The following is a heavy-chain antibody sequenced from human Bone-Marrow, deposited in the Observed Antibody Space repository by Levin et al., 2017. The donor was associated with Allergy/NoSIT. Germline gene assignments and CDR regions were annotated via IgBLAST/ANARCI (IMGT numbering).Heavy chain of an antibody. CDR1: GFTFSRFE. D-gene: IGHD1-26*01. V-gene: IGHV3-48*03. CDR3: TKGVGSSTSYHFYAFDV. CDR2: ISSGGAVV. J-gene: IGHJ6*02. Sequence: GGSLRLSCAASGFTFSRFEMAWVRQAPGKGLEWVSYISSGGAVVFYADSVKGRFTISRDNSKNSLHLQMNSLRADDTAVYYCTKGVGSSTSYHFYAFDVWGRGATVTVSS.